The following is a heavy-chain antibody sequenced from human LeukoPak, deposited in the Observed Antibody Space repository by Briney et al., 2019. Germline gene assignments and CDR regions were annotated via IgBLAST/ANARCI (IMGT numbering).Heavy chain of an antibody. Sequence: PGGSLRLSCAVSGFTFSDYWMTWVRQAPGKGLDWIGYIHYSGSTNCNPSLKSRVTISLDTSKNQFSLKLTSVTAADTAVYYCSRAGTGFNIPGAYWGQGTLVTVSS. CDR3: SRAGTGFNIPGAY. D-gene: IGHD1-14*01. V-gene: IGHV4-59*01. CDR2: IHYSGST. J-gene: IGHJ4*02. CDR1: GFTFSDYW.